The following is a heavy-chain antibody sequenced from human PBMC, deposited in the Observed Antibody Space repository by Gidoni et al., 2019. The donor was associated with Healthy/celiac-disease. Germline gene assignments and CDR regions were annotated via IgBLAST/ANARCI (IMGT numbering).Heavy chain of an antibody. Sequence: QVQLQQWGAGLLKPSETLSLTCAVYGGSSRGYYWSVTRQPPGKGLEWIGEINHSGSTNYNPSLKSRVTISVDTSKNQFSLKLSSVTAADTAVYYCARVSLRITMVRGVIPMDVWGKGTTVTVSS. CDR1: GGSSRGYY. D-gene: IGHD3-10*01. CDR3: ARVSLRITMVRGVIPMDV. V-gene: IGHV4-34*01. J-gene: IGHJ6*03. CDR2: INHSGST.